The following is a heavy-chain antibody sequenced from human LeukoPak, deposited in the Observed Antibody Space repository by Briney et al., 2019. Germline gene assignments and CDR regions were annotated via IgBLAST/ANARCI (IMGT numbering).Heavy chain of an antibody. J-gene: IGHJ4*02. V-gene: IGHV4-39*07. CDR2: INHSGST. D-gene: IGHD3-3*01. CDR1: GGSISSGDYY. Sequence: SETLSLTCTVSGGSISSGDYYWSWIRQPPGKGLEWIGEINHSGSTNYNPSLKSRVTISVDTSKNQFSLKLSSVTAADTAVYYCARGRWSGYRYYFDYWGQGTLVTVSS. CDR3: ARGRWSGYRYYFDY.